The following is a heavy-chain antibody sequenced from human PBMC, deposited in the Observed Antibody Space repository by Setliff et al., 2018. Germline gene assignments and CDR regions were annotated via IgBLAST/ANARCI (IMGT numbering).Heavy chain of an antibody. V-gene: IGHV3-7*01. D-gene: IGHD4-17*01. CDR3: AREGAYGDYFYYYYGMDV. CDR2: IKQDGSEK. CDR1: GFTFSSYW. J-gene: IGHJ6*02. Sequence: GESLKISCAAFGFTFSSYWMSWVRQAPGKGLEWVANIKQDGSEKYYVDSVKGRFTISRDNAKNSLYLQMNSLRAEDTAVYYCAREGAYGDYFYYYYGMDVWGQGTTVTVSS.